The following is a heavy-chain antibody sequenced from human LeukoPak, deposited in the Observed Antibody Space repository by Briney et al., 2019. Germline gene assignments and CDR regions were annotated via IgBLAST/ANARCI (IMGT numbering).Heavy chain of an antibody. D-gene: IGHD2-15*01. J-gene: IGHJ4*02. CDR1: GGSISSSTYY. CDR3: ATQPLFCSGGSCYDY. CDR2: IYYSGST. V-gene: IGHV4-39*01. Sequence: ETLSLTCTVSGGSISSSTYYWGWIRQPPGKGLEWIGSIYYSGSTYYNPSLKSRVTISVDTSKNQFSLKLSSVTAADTAVYYCATQPLFCSGGSCYDYWGQGTLVTVSS.